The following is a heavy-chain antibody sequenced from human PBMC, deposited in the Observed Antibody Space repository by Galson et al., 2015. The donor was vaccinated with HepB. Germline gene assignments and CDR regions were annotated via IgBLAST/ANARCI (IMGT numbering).Heavy chain of an antibody. D-gene: IGHD1-26*01. V-gene: IGHV3-23*01. CDR2: ISGSGGST. CDR3: AKDRDPRIRVVGATPVPFDAFDI. CDR1: GFTFSSYA. Sequence: SLRLSCAASGFTFSSYAMSWVRQAPGKGLEWVSAISGSGGSTYYADSVKGRFTISRDNSKNTLYLQMNSLRAEDTAVYYCAKDRDPRIRVVGATPVPFDAFDIWGQGTMVTVSS. J-gene: IGHJ3*02.